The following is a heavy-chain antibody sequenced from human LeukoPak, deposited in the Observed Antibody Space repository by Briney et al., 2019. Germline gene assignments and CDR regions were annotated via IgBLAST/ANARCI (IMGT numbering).Heavy chain of an antibody. V-gene: IGHV4-38-2*01. J-gene: IGHJ6*03. CDR1: GYSISSGYY. Sequence: PSETLSLTCAVSGYSISSGYYWGWIRQPPGKGLEWIGSIYHSGSTYYNPSLKSRVTISVDTSKNQFSLKLSSVTAADTAVYYCARHHYYYYYMDVWGKGTTVTVSS. CDR3: ARHHYYYYYMDV. CDR2: IYHSGST.